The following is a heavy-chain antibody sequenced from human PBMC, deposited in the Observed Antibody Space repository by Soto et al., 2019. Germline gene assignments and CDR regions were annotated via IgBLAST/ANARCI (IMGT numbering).Heavy chain of an antibody. CDR1: GGTFSSYA. CDR2: IIPISETT. V-gene: IGHV1-69*19. Sequence: QVQLVQSGAEVKKPGSSVKVSCKASGGTFSSYAISWVRQAPGQGLEWMGGIIPISETTNYAQKFRGRVTITADESKSTAYMELSSRRSEDTAVYYCATSQGSSTSLEIYYYYYYGMDVWGQGTTVTVSS. D-gene: IGHD2-2*01. J-gene: IGHJ6*02. CDR3: ATSQGSSTSLEIYYYYYYGMDV.